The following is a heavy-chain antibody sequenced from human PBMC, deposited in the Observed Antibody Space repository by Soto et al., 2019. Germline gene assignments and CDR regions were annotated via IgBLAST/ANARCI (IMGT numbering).Heavy chain of an antibody. J-gene: IGHJ6*02. CDR2: ISSSGSTI. CDR1: GFTFSSYE. Sequence: PGGSLRLSCAASGFTFSSYEMNWVRQAPGKGLEWVSYISSSGSTIYYADSVKGRFTISRDNAKNSLYLQMNSLRAEDTAVYYCARDYDFWSGYDYGMDVWGQGTTVTVSS. D-gene: IGHD3-3*01. V-gene: IGHV3-48*03. CDR3: ARDYDFWSGYDYGMDV.